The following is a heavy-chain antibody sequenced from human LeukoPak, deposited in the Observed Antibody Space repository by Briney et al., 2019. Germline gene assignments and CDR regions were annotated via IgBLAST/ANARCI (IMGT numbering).Heavy chain of an antibody. CDR2: IYNSGST. J-gene: IGHJ5*02. CDR3: ARGAALNWFDP. V-gene: IGHV4-31*03. Sequence: SETLSLTCTVSGGSISSGGYYWSWIRQHPGKGLEWIGYIYNSGSTYYNPSLKSRVTISVDTSKNQFSLKLSSVTAADTAVYYCARGAALNWFDPWGQGTLVTVSS. D-gene: IGHD6-6*01. CDR1: GGSISSGGYY.